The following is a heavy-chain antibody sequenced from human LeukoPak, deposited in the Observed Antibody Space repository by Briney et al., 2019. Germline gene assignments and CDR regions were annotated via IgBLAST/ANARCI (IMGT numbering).Heavy chain of an antibody. CDR1: GFTFSSYG. CDR3: ARVEEVVINPPGTGNGMDV. J-gene: IGHJ6*02. Sequence: GGSLRLSCAASGFTFSSYGMSWVRQAPGKGLEWISITDNSGRSTNHADSVKGRFTISRDNSKNTLYLQMNSLRAEDAAVYYCARVEEVVINPPGTGNGMDVWGQGTTVTVSS. V-gene: IGHV3-23*01. CDR2: TDNSGRST. D-gene: IGHD3-22*01.